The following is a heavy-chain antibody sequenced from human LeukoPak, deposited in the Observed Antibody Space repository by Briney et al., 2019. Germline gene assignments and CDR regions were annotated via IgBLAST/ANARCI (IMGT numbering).Heavy chain of an antibody. CDR3: ARDGSYYGRDAFDI. V-gene: IGHV3-74*01. CDR2: INTDGSST. J-gene: IGHJ3*02. Sequence: SGGSLRLSCAASGFTFSSYWMHWVRQAPGKGLVWVSRINTDGSSTSYADSVKGRFTISRDNAKNTLYLQMNSLRAEDTAVYYCARDGSYYGRDAFDIWGQGTMVTVSS. D-gene: IGHD1-26*01. CDR1: GFTFSSYW.